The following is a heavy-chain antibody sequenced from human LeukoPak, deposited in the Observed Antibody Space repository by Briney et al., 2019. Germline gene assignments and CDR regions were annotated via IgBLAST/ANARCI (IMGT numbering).Heavy chain of an antibody. CDR2: IKPDGSVK. D-gene: IGHD3-10*01. CDR1: GFSFRTYW. V-gene: IGHV3-7*01. J-gene: IGHJ4*02. Sequence: GGSLRLSCAASGFSFRTYWMTWVRQAPGKGPEWVAKIKPDGSVKYFVDSVKGRFTISRDNAKNSLYLQMHSLRVEETGVYYCAREVIMVRGVTLDFWGQGSLVTVSS. CDR3: AREVIMVRGVTLDF.